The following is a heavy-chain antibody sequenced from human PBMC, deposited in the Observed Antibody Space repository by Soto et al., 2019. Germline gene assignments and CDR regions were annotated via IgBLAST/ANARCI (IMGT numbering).Heavy chain of an antibody. CDR1: GFTFSSYA. J-gene: IGHJ3*02. CDR2: ISGSGGST. Sequence: PGGSLRLSCAASGFTFSSYAMSWVRQAPGKGLEWVSAISGSGGSTYYADSVKGRFTISRDNSKNTLYLQMNSLRAEDTAVYYCAKDLAMGSRWLVVAARTPAFDIWGQGTMVTVSS. CDR3: AKDLAMGSRWLVVAARTPAFDI. V-gene: IGHV3-23*01. D-gene: IGHD2-15*01.